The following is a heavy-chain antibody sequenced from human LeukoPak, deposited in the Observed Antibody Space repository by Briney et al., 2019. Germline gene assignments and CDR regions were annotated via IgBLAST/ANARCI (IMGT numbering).Heavy chain of an antibody. CDR3: ARDRRTTTKGYYYMDV. CDR1: GGSISSYY. CDR2: IYYSGST. J-gene: IGHJ6*03. Sequence: PSETLSLTCTVSGGSISSYYWSWIRQPPGKSLEWIGYIYYSGSTNYNPSLKSRVTISVETSKNQFSLKLSSVTAADTAVYYCARDRRTTTKGYYYMDVWGRGTTVTISS. V-gene: IGHV4-59*12. D-gene: IGHD1-14*01.